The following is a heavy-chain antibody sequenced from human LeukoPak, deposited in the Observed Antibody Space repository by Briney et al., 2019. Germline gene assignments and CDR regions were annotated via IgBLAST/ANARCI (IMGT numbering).Heavy chain of an antibody. J-gene: IGHJ4*02. Sequence: GGSLRLSCAASGFTFSSYSMDWVRQAPGKGLEWVSSISSSSSYIYYADSVKGRFTISRDNAKNSLYLQMNSLRAEDTAVYYCARDSCGDYSPWGQGTLVTVSS. CDR2: ISSSSSYI. CDR3: ARDSCGDYSP. D-gene: IGHD4-17*01. V-gene: IGHV3-21*01. CDR1: GFTFSSYS.